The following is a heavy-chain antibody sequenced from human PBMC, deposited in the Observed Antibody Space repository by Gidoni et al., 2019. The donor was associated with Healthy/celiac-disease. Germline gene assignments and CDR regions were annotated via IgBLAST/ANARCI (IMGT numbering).Heavy chain of an antibody. CDR2: INPSGGST. D-gene: IGHD3-22*01. J-gene: IGHJ3*02. CDR1: GYTFTSYY. V-gene: IGHV1-46*01. CDR3: ARVTHRTYYDSSTYAFDI. Sequence: QVQLVQSGAEVKKPGASVKVPCMASGYTFTSYYMHWVRQAPGQGLEWMGIINPSGGSTSYAQNFQGRVTMTRDTSTSTVYMELSSLRSEDTAVYYCARVTHRTYYDSSTYAFDIWGQGTMVTVSS.